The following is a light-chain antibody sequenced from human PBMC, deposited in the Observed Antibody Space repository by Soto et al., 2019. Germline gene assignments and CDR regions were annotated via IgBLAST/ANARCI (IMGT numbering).Light chain of an antibody. CDR1: QSVSSSY. J-gene: IGKJ1*01. Sequence: EIVLTQSPATLSLSPGDRATLSCGASQSVSSSYLAWLQQKPGLAPRLLIYGALSRATGIPDRFSGSGSGTDFTLTISRLEPEDFAMYYCQQYGSSPSTFGQGTKVEIK. CDR2: GAL. V-gene: IGKV3D-20*01. CDR3: QQYGSSPST.